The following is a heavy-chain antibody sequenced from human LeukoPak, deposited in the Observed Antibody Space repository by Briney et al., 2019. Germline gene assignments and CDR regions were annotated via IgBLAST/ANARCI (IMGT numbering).Heavy chain of an antibody. CDR3: ARRGGSSSRRSPIDY. CDR2: IKQDGSQR. Sequence: GGSLRLSCTASGFTFSDYWMTWVRQAPGNGPEWVANIKQDGSQRYYVDSVRGRFIISRDNAKNSLFLQMNGLRAEDTAVYYCARRGGSSSRRSPIDYWGQGTLVTVSS. J-gene: IGHJ4*02. D-gene: IGHD6-6*01. V-gene: IGHV3-7*01. CDR1: GFTFSDYW.